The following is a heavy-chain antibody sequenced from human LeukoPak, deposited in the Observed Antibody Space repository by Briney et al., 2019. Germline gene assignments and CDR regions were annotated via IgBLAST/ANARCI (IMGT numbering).Heavy chain of an antibody. D-gene: IGHD1/OR15-1a*01. CDR1: GFTVSNNF. Sequence: PGGSLRLSCAASGFTVSNNFMTWVRPAPGKGPECVSVIYSGGNTYYADSVKGRFTISRDNSKNTLYLQMNSLRAEDTAVYYCGRIAINANNGMDVWGQGTTVTVSS. CDR2: IYSGGNT. J-gene: IGHJ6*02. V-gene: IGHV3-66*01. CDR3: GRIAINANNGMDV.